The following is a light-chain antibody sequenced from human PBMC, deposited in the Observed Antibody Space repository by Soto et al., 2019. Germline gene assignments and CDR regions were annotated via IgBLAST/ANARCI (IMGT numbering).Light chain of an antibody. Sequence: ESVLTQSPGTLSMSPGERATLSCRASQSVSSSYSAWYQQKPGQAPRLLIYGASRRVTGIPDRFSGSGSGTDFTLTISRLEPEDFAVYYCQQYGSSPFTFGPGTKVDIK. CDR3: QQYGSSPFT. CDR2: GAS. J-gene: IGKJ3*01. V-gene: IGKV3-20*01. CDR1: QSVSSSY.